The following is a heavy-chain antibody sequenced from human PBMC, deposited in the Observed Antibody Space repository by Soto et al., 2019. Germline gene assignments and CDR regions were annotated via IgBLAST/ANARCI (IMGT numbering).Heavy chain of an antibody. J-gene: IGHJ4*02. D-gene: IGHD3-22*01. CDR2: ISGGDGSP. CDR1: GFTFSSYA. V-gene: IGHV3-23*01. Sequence: GGYLRLSWGASGFTFSSYAMTWVRQAPGKGLEWVSAISGGDGSPSYADSVKGRFTISRDNSKNTLCLHMNSLRADDTAAYYCAKWHTYNYDSRAFSGFDCWGQGTQGTASS. CDR3: AKWHTYNYDSRAFSGFDC.